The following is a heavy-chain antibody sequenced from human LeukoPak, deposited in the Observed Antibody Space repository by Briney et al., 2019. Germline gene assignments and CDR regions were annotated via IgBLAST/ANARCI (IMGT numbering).Heavy chain of an antibody. CDR2: ILYDGSKT. CDR3: AEWELLPTADY. CDR1: GFNFRNYG. Sequence: GPLRLSCAASGFNFRNYGIHWVRQAPGKGLEWVAFILYDGSKTYYADSVKGRFTISRDNSKNTLYLQMNSLRDDDTAVYYCAEWELLPTADYWGQGTLVTVSS. D-gene: IGHD1-26*01. J-gene: IGHJ4*02. V-gene: IGHV3-30*02.